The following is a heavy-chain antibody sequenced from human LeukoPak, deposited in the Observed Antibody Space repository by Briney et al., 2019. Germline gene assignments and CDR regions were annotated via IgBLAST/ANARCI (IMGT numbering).Heavy chain of an antibody. J-gene: IGHJ6*02. CDR3: ARDHYGDKDYYYYGMDV. Sequence: GASVKVSCKASGYTFTGYYMHWVRQAPGQGLEWMGWINPNSGGTNYARKFQGWVIMTRDTSISTAYMELSRLRSDDTAVYYCARDHYGDKDYYYYGMDVWGQGTTVTVSS. CDR2: INPNSGGT. D-gene: IGHD4-17*01. CDR1: GYTFTGYY. V-gene: IGHV1-2*04.